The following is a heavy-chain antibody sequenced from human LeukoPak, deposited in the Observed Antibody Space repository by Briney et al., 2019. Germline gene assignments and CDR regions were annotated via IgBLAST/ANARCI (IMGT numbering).Heavy chain of an antibody. CDR3: AKDKALGYCRAGSCLYLDY. J-gene: IGHJ4*02. D-gene: IGHD2-15*01. CDR1: GFTFDDYA. Sequence: PGGSLRLSCAASGFTFDDYAIHWVRQAPGKGLEWVSLISGDGGNTYYADSVKGRFTLSRDNSKNSLYLQMNSLRSEDTAFYYCAKDKALGYCRAGSCLYLDYWGQGTLVTVSS. CDR2: ISGDGGNT. V-gene: IGHV3-43*02.